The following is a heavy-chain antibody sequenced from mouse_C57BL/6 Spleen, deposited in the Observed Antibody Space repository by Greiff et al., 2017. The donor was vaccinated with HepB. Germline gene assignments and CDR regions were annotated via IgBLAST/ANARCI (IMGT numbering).Heavy chain of an antibody. Sequence: EVKLVESGAELVKPGASVKLSCTASGFNIKDYYMHWVKQRTEQGLEWIGRIDPEDGETKYAPKFQAKATITADTSSNTAYLQLSSLTSEDTAVYYCVYSNYYFDYWGQGTTLTVSS. D-gene: IGHD2-5*01. J-gene: IGHJ2*01. CDR1: GFNIKDYY. CDR3: VYSNYYFDY. CDR2: IDPEDGET. V-gene: IGHV14-2*01.